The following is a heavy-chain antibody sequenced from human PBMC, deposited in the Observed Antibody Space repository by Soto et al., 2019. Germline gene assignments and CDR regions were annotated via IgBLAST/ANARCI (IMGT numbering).Heavy chain of an antibody. Sequence: ASVKVSCKASGGTFSSYAISWVRQAPGQGLEWMGGIIPIFGTANYAQKFQGRVTITADESTGTAYMELSSLRSEDTAVYYCATSWFGELLLRHFFDYWGQGTLVTVSS. D-gene: IGHD3-10*01. CDR1: GGTFSSYA. CDR2: IIPIFGTA. J-gene: IGHJ4*02. CDR3: ATSWFGELLLRHFFDY. V-gene: IGHV1-69*13.